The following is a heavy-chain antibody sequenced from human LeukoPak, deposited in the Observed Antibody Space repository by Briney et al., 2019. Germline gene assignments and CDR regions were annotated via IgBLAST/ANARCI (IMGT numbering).Heavy chain of an antibody. CDR2: FDPKDGET. Sequence: ASVKVSCKVSGYTLTELSMHWVRQAPGKGLEWMGGFDPKDGETIYAQKFQGRVTMTEDTSTDTAYMELSSLRSEDTAVYYCATFVKFPLHYGDYVPNWFDPWGQGTLVTVSS. CDR1: GYTLTELS. D-gene: IGHD4-17*01. J-gene: IGHJ5*02. V-gene: IGHV1-24*01. CDR3: ATFVKFPLHYGDYVPNWFDP.